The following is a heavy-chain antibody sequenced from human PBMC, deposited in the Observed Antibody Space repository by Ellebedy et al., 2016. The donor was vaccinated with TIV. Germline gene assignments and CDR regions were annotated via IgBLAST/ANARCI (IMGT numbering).Heavy chain of an antibody. J-gene: IGHJ4*02. CDR3: ARAPSLTVTTSLFDY. CDR1: GFTFSSYA. Sequence: GESLKISCAASGFTFSSYAMHWVRQAPGKGLEWVAVISYDGSNKYYADSVKGRFTISRDNSKNTLYLQMNSLRAEDTAVYYCARAPSLTVTTSLFDYWGQGTLVTVSS. V-gene: IGHV3-30-3*01. CDR2: ISYDGSNK. D-gene: IGHD4-17*01.